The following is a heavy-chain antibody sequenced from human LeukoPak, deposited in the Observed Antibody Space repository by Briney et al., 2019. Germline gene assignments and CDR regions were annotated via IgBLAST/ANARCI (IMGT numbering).Heavy chain of an antibody. CDR1: GFTFSSYG. CDR2: IWYDGSNK. V-gene: IGHV3-33*01. CDR3: ARARQFPYYYGMDV. D-gene: IGHD1-1*01. Sequence: PGGSLRLSCAASGFTFSSYGMHWVRQAPGKGLEWVAVIWYDGSNKYYADSVKGRFTISRDNSKNTLYLQMNSLRAEDTAVYYCARARQFPYYYGMDVWGQGTTVTVSS. J-gene: IGHJ6*02.